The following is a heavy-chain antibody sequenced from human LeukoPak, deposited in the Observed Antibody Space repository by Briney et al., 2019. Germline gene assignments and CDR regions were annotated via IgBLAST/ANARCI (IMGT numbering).Heavy chain of an antibody. CDR1: GFTFSSYA. CDR2: ISYDGSNK. CDR3: ARDLSGKRLVTYAFDI. J-gene: IGHJ3*02. V-gene: IGHV3-30-3*01. Sequence: GRSLRLSCAASGFTFSSYAMHWVRQAPGKGLEWVAVISYDGSNKYYADSVKGRFTISRDNSKNTLYLQMNSLRAEDTAVYYCARDLSGKRLVTYAFDIWGQGTMVTVSS. D-gene: IGHD3-9*01.